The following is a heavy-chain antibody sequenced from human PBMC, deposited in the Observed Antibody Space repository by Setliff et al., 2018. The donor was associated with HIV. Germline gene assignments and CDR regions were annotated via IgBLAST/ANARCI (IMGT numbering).Heavy chain of an antibody. CDR1: GVSISDHY. Sequence: SETLSLTCFVSGVSISDHYWGWIRQPPGKGLEWIGYIYSSGTTQYNPSVESRVTISVDTSKNQFSLKLSSVTAADTAVYYCARLGRAIDRGGYSLRFDYWGQGTLVTVSS. CDR3: ARLGRAIDRGGYSLRFDY. D-gene: IGHD3-22*01. J-gene: IGHJ4*02. CDR2: IYSSGTT. V-gene: IGHV4-4*09.